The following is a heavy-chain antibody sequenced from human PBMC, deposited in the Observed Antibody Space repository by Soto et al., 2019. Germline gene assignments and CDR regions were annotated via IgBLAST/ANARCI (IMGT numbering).Heavy chain of an antibody. CDR1: GGTFNTYF. Sequence: QVQLVQSGTEVKKPGSSVRVSCKASGGTFNTYFFTWVRQAPGRGLEWLGGITPIFATTNYAERFQGRVTITADESTTTVYMELSSLRSEDTAIYYCAGGPIFGVAFTYNCFDSWGQGTLVTVSS. J-gene: IGHJ5*01. V-gene: IGHV1-69*12. D-gene: IGHD3-3*01. CDR3: AGGPIFGVAFTYNCFDS. CDR2: ITPIFATT.